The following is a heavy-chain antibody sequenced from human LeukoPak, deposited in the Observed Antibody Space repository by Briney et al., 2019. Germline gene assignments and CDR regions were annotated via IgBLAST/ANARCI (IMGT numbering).Heavy chain of an antibody. CDR2: INTNTGSP. J-gene: IGHJ4*02. Sequence: EASVKVSCKASGGTFSSYAMNWVRQAPGQGLEWMGWINTNTGSPTYAQGFTGRFVFSLDTSVSTAYLQISSLKAEDTAVYYCARGVAVADIGYWGQGTLVTVSS. CDR1: GGTFSSYA. D-gene: IGHD6-19*01. CDR3: ARGVAVADIGY. V-gene: IGHV7-4-1*02.